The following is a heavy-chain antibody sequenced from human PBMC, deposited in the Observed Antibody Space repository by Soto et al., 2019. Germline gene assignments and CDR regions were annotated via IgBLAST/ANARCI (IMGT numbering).Heavy chain of an antibody. CDR2: FYYSENT. CDR3: AKLAGYCSGNNGPGDYEIDI. Sequence: PSETLSLTCSVSGGSISSKSYSWGWIRQPPGKGLEWIGTFYYSENTYYNPSLKSRVTISVDTSKNQFSLKLSSVTAADTAVYYCAKLAGYCSGNNGPGDYEIDIRAQRTTVPVSS. D-gene: IGHD2-15*01. J-gene: IGHJ6*02. CDR1: GGSISSKSYS. V-gene: IGHV4-39*01.